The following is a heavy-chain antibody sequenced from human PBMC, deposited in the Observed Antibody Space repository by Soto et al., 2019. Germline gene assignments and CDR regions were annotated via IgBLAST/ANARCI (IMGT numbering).Heavy chain of an antibody. J-gene: IGHJ4*02. D-gene: IGHD3-10*01. CDR1: GYTFTSYY. CDR2: INPSGGST. V-gene: IGHV1-46*01. Sequence: GASVKVSCKASGYTFTSYYMHWVRQAPGQGLEWMGIINPSGGSTSYAQKFQGRVTMTRDTSTSTVYMELSSLRSEDTAVYYCARDKGWNYGSGLLAFDYWGQGTLVTVSS. CDR3: ARDKGWNYGSGLLAFDY.